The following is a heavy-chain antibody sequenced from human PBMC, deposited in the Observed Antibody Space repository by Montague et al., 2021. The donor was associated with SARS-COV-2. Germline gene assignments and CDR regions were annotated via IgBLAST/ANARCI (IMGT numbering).Heavy chain of an antibody. CDR2: IYYSGST. D-gene: IGHD3-22*01. V-gene: IGHV4-39*07. CDR1: GGSISSSSYY. J-gene: IGHJ6*02. Sequence: SETLSLTCTVSGGSISSSSYYWGWIRQPPGKGLEWIGCIYYSGSTYYNPSLKSRVTISVDTSKNQFSLKLSSVTAADTAVYYCARDTRITMIVVVRGYGMDVWGQGTTVTVSS. CDR3: ARDTRITMIVVVRGYGMDV.